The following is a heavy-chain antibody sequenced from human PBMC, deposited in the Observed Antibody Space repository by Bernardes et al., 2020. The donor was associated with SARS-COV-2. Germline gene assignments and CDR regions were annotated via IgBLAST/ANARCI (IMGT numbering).Heavy chain of an antibody. CDR1: GFTVSNKH. Sequence: GGSLRLSCAASGFTVSNKHMNWVRQAPGKGLEGVSVIYSDGTTFYTDSVKGRFTISRDNSKNTLYLQMNSLRVEDAAVYYCARGEAVTILGVPIRGRWYFDLWGRGTQVSVSS. J-gene: IGHJ2*01. CDR3: ARGEAVTILGVPIRGRWYFDL. V-gene: IGHV3-66*02. CDR2: IYSDGTT. D-gene: IGHD3-3*01.